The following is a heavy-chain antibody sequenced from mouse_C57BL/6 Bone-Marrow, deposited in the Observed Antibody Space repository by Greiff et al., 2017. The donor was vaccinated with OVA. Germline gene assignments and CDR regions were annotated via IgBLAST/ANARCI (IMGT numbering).Heavy chain of an antibody. D-gene: IGHD1-1*01. V-gene: IGHV1-55*01. CDR3: ARYSTVVSTSDY. CDR1: GYTFTSYW. CDR2: IYPGSGST. Sequence: QVQLQQPGAELVKPGASVKMSCKASGYTFTSYWITWVKQRPGQGLEWIGDIYPGSGSTNYNEKFKSKATLTVDTSSSTAYMQLSSLTSEDSSVYYYARYSTVVSTSDYWGQGTTLTVSS. J-gene: IGHJ2*01.